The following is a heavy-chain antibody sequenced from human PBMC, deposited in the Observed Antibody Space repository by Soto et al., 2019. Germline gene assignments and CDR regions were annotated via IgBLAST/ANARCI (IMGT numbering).Heavy chain of an antibody. J-gene: IGHJ4*02. CDR3: ARLEGGDYVWGSYRYSPI. D-gene: IGHD3-16*02. Sequence: GGSLRLSCAASGFTFSSYAMHWVRQAPGKGLEWVAVISYDGSNKYYADSVKGRFTISRDNSKNTLYLQMNSLRAEDTAVYYCARLEGGDYVWGSYRYSPIWGQGTLVTVSS. V-gene: IGHV3-30-3*01. CDR1: GFTFSSYA. CDR2: ISYDGSNK.